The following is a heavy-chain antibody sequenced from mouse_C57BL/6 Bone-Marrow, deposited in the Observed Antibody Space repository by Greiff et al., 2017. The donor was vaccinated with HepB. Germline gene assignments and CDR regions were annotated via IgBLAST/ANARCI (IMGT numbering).Heavy chain of an antibody. CDR3: ARYTDYGSSLDY. Sequence: QVQLKQSGAELARPGASVKLSCKASGYTFTSYGISWVKQRTGQGLEWIGEIYPRSGNTYYNEKFKGKATLTADKSSSTAYMELRSLTSEDSAVYFCARYTDYGSSLDYWGQGTTLTVSS. CDR2: IYPRSGNT. V-gene: IGHV1-81*01. CDR1: GYTFTSYG. J-gene: IGHJ2*01. D-gene: IGHD1-1*01.